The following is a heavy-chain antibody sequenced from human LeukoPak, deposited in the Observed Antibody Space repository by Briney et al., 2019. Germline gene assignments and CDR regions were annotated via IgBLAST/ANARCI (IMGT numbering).Heavy chain of an antibody. J-gene: IGHJ5*01. CDR3: ARAADLGS. CDR2: IRRKAYGGTP. CDR1: GFNFGDYA. V-gene: IGHV3-49*04. Sequence: HPGGSLRLSCTATGFNFGDYAVSRVRQAPGQGMEWLGFIRRKAYGGTPQHAASLEGRFTISRDDSKSIAYLQMNSLKTEDTAVYYCARAADLGSWGQGTLVTVSS.